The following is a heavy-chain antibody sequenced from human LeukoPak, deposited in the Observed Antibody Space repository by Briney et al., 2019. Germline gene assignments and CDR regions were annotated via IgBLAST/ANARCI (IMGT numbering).Heavy chain of an antibody. Sequence: ASVKVSCKASGGTFISYAISCVREAPGQGLEWMGGIIPIFGTANYAQKFQGRVTITTDESTSTAYMELSSLRSEDTAVYYCARVRRDGYNYPLDYWGQGTLVTVSS. J-gene: IGHJ4*02. D-gene: IGHD5-24*01. CDR3: ARVRRDGYNYPLDY. V-gene: IGHV1-69*05. CDR2: IIPIFGTA. CDR1: GGTFISYA.